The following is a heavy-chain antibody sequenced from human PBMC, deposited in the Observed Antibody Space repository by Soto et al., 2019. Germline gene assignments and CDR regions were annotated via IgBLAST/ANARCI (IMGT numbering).Heavy chain of an antibody. J-gene: IGHJ3*02. CDR2: IYSGGST. V-gene: IGHV3-66*01. CDR3: ARGGPDAFDI. Sequence: EVQLVESGGGLVQPGGSLRLSCAVSGFTVSSNSMTWVRQAPGKGLEWVSFIYSGGSTFYGDSVKGRFTISRDNSKNTLFLQMNSLRAEDTAVYYCARGGPDAFDIWGQGTMVIVSS. CDR1: GFTVSSNS.